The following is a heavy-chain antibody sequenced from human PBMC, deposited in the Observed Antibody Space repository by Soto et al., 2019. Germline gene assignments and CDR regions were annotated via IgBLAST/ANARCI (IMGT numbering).Heavy chain of an antibody. CDR3: ARRIVEATSHRLSPHNWFDP. CDR2: IYYSGST. Sequence: NPSETLSLTCTVSGGSISSSSYYWGWIRQPPGKGLEWIGSIYYSGSTYYNPSLKSRVTISVDTSKNQFSLKLSSVTAADTAVYYCARRIVEATSHRLSPHNWFDPCGQGTLLTV. J-gene: IGHJ5*02. CDR1: GGSISSSSYY. V-gene: IGHV4-39*01. D-gene: IGHD1-26*01.